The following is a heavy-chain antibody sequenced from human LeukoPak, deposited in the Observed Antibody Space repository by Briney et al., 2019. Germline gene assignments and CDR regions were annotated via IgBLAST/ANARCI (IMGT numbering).Heavy chain of an antibody. D-gene: IGHD1-26*01. Sequence: SETLSLTCTVSGGSISSYYWSWIRQPPGKGLEWIGYIYYSGSTNYNPSLKSRVTISVDTSKNQFSLKLNSVTAADTAVYYCARGEIVGVVGGNYFDYWGQGALVTVSS. CDR3: ARGEIVGVVGGNYFDY. CDR1: GGSISSYY. V-gene: IGHV4-59*01. J-gene: IGHJ4*02. CDR2: IYYSGST.